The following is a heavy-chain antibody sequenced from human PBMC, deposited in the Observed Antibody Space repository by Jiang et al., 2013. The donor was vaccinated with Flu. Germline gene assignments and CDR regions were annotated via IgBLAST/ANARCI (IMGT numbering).Heavy chain of an antibody. Sequence: TNYNPSLKSRVTISVDTSKNQFSLKLSSVTAADTAVYYCARGTHNSGSRGGVYYYGMDVWGQGTTVTVSS. V-gene: IGHV4-61*02. D-gene: IGHD1-26*01. CDR3: ARGTHNSGSRGGVYYYGMDV. J-gene: IGHJ6*02. CDR2: T.